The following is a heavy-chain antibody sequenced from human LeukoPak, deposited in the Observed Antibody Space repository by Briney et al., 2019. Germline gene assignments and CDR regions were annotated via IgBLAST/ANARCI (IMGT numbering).Heavy chain of an antibody. CDR1: GGSISSGGYY. CDR3: ARGRRDGSYYFDY. J-gene: IGHJ4*02. CDR2: VYHTGST. Sequence: SETLSLTCTVSGGSISSGGYYWSWIRQHPGKGLEWIGYVYHTGSTNYNPSLKSQFTISIETSRNQFSLSLTSVTAADTAMYYCARGRRDGSYYFDYWGQGTSVTVSS. V-gene: IGHV4-61*08.